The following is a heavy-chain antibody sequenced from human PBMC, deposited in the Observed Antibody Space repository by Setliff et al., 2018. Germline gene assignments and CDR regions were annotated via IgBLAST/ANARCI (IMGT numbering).Heavy chain of an antibody. J-gene: IGHJ4*02. CDR1: GYTFINYE. CDR2: MNPNNGNT. V-gene: IGHV1-8*02. CDR3: ARGLAYGYYFDY. Sequence: GASVKVSCKASGYTFINYEINWVRQATGQGLEWMGGMNPNNGNTGYAQKFQGRVTMTRNTSISTVYMELSSLRSEDTAVYYCARGLAYGYYFDYWGQGTLVTVSS. D-gene: IGHD4-17*01.